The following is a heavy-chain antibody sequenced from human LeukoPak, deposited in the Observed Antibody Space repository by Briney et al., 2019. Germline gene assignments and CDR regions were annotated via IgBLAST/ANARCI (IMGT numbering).Heavy chain of an antibody. CDR2: IKSKTDGGTT. CDR3: TDIPPYRGYYYMDV. V-gene: IGHV3-15*01. Sequence: GGSLRLSCAASGFTFSNAWMSWVRQAPGKGLEWVGRIKSKTDGGTTDYAAPVKGRFTISRDDSKNTLYLQMNSLKTEDTAVYYCTDIPPYRGYYYMDVWGKGTTVTVSS. CDR1: GFTFSNAW. J-gene: IGHJ6*03. D-gene: IGHD4-11*01.